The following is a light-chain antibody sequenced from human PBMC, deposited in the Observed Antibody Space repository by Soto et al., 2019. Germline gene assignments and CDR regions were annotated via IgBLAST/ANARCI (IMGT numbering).Light chain of an antibody. CDR1: SSNIGGNT. V-gene: IGLV1-44*01. CDR3: AALDASLNGYV. Sequence: QSVLTQPPSASGTPGQRVTISCSTSSSNIGGNTVNWYQQLPATAPKLLIYSYDQRPSWVPDRFSGSKSGTSAALAISGLQAEDEADYYCAALDASLNGYVFGTGTKVTVL. CDR2: SYD. J-gene: IGLJ1*01.